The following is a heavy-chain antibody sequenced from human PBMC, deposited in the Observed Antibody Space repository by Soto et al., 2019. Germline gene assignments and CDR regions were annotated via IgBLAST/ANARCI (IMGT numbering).Heavy chain of an antibody. V-gene: IGHV4-31*03. CDR1: GGSISSGGYY. D-gene: IGHD4-4*01. CDR3: ARGDTVSGMDV. CDR2: IYYSGST. J-gene: IGHJ6*02. Sequence: SSETLSLTCTVSGGSISSGGYYWSWIRQHPGKGLEWIGYIYYSGSTYYNPSLKSRVTISVDTSKNQFSLKLSSVTAADTAVYYCARGDTVSGMDVWGHGTTVTVSS.